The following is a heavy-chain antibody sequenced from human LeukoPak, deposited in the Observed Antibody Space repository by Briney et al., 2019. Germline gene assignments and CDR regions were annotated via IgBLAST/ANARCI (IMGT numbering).Heavy chain of an antibody. V-gene: IGHV3-30-3*01. J-gene: IGHJ4*02. CDR2: ISYDGSNK. CDR3: ARGPRYFDY. Sequence: GGSLRLSCAASGFTFSSYAMHWVRQAPGKGLEWVAVISYDGSNKYYADSVKGRFTISRDNAKNSLYLQMNSLRAEDTAVYYCARGPRYFDYWGQGTLVTVSS. CDR1: GFTFSSYA.